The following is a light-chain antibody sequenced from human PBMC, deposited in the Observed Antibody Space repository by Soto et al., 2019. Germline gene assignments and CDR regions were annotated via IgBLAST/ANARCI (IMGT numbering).Light chain of an antibody. V-gene: IGKV1-9*01. CDR3: QQINSYPRT. CDR1: QGISTY. J-gene: IGKJ1*01. Sequence: DIQLTQSPSFLSASVGDRVTITCRASQGISTYLVWYQQKPGKAPKILIYGASTLQSGVPSRFTGSGSGTEFTLTISSLQPDDFATYYCQQINSYPRTFGQGTKVDIK. CDR2: GAS.